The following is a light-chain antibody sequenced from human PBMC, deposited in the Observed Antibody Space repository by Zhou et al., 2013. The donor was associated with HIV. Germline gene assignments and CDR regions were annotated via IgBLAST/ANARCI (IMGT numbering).Light chain of an antibody. V-gene: IGKV1-39*01. J-gene: IGKJ1*01. Sequence: DIQMTQSPSSLSASGGDRVTITCRASQSISSYLNWYQQKPGKAPKHLIYAASSLQSGVPSRFSGSGSGTDFTLTISSLQPEDFATYYCQQSYSTPPTFGQGTKVEIK. CDR2: AAS. CDR3: QQSYSTPPT. CDR1: QSISSY.